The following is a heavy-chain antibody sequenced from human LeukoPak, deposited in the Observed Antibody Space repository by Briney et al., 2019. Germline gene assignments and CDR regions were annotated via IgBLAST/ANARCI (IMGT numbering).Heavy chain of an antibody. Sequence: PSETLSLTCAVYGGSFSGYYWSWIRQPPGKGLEWIGYIYHSGSTYYNPSLKSRVTISVDRSKNQFSLKLSSVTAADTAVYYCARGGLLWFGELLGVGDYYYGMDVWGQGTTVTVSS. CDR2: IYHSGST. V-gene: IGHV4-34*01. CDR1: GGSFSGYY. CDR3: ARGGLLWFGELLGVGDYYYGMDV. J-gene: IGHJ6*02. D-gene: IGHD3-10*01.